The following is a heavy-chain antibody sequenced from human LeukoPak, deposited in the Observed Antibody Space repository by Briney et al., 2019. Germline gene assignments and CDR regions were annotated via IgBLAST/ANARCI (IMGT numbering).Heavy chain of an antibody. D-gene: IGHD4-11*01. CDR1: GFTFSSYA. CDR3: AKDRYRLTTVDY. CDR2: ISGSGGST. J-gene: IGHJ4*02. V-gene: IGHV3-23*01. Sequence: GGSLRLSCAASGFTFSSYAMSWVRQAPGKGLEGVSAISGSGGSTYYADSVKGRFTISRDNSKNTLYLQMNSLRAEDTAVYYCAKDRYRLTTVDYWGQGTLVTVSS.